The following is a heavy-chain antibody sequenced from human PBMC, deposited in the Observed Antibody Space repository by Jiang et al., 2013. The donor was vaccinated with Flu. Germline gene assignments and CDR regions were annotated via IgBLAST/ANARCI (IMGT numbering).Heavy chain of an antibody. V-gene: IGHV5-51*01. CDR1: GYSFTSYW. Sequence: LKISCKGSGYSFTSYWIGWVRQMPGKGLEWMGIIYPGDSDTRYSPSFQGQVTISADKSISTAYLQWSSLKASDTAMYYCARQIVDTAMEVDHYYYGMDVWGQGTTVTVSS. D-gene: IGHD5-18*01. J-gene: IGHJ6*02. CDR3: ARQIVDTAMEVDHYYYGMDV. CDR2: IYPGDSDT.